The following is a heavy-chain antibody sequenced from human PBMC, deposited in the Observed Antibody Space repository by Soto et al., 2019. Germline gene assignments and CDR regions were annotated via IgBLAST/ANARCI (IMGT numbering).Heavy chain of an antibody. CDR1: GGSISSYY. CDR3: SREGLDVSVEGMDV. Sequence: QVHLQESGPGLVKPSETLSLTCTVSGGSISSYYWCWIRQPVGRGLEWIGHIYTSGSTTYNPSLKKRVTMSVDTSKYQFSLRLTSVTAADTAVYYCSREGLDVSVEGMDVWGRGTTVTVSS. J-gene: IGHJ6*02. D-gene: IGHD1-1*01. V-gene: IGHV4-4*07. CDR2: IYTSGST.